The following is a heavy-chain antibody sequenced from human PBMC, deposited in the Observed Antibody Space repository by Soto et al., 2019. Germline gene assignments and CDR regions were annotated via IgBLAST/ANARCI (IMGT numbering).Heavy chain of an antibody. Sequence: GGSLRLSCAASGFTFSNAWMNWVRQAPGKGLEWVAVIWYDGSNKYYADSVKGRFTISRDNSKNTLYLQMNSLRAEDTAVYYCARDHSVVVPAAMVYWGQGTLVTVSS. J-gene: IGHJ4*02. D-gene: IGHD2-2*01. CDR3: ARDHSVVVPAAMVY. V-gene: IGHV3-33*08. CDR1: GFTFSNAW. CDR2: IWYDGSNK.